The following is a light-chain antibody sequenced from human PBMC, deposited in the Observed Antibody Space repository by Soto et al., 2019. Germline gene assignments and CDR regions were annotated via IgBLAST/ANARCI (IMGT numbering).Light chain of an antibody. CDR2: EVS. CDR1: SSDVGGYNY. Sequence: QSVLTQPASASGSPGQSITISCTGTSSDVGGYNYVSWSQQHPGKAPKLVIYEVSNRPSGVSNRFSGSKSGNTASLTISGLQAEDEADYYCFSFTRSSTWVFGGGTQLTVL. V-gene: IGLV2-14*01. CDR3: FSFTRSSTWV. J-gene: IGLJ3*02.